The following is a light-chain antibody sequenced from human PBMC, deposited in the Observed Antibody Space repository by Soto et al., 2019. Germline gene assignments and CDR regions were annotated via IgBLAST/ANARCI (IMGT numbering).Light chain of an antibody. V-gene: IGLV2-14*01. CDR2: EVS. J-gene: IGLJ1*01. Sequence: QSALTQPASVSGSPGQSITISCTGTSCDVGGYNYVSWYQQHPGKAPKFMIYEVSNRPSGVSNRFSGSKSGNTASLTISGLQAEDEADYYCFSYTSSNTLVFGTGTKLTVL. CDR1: SCDVGGYNY. CDR3: FSYTSSNTLV.